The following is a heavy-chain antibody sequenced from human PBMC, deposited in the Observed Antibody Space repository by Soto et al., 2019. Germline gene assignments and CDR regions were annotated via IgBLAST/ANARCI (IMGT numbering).Heavy chain of an antibody. J-gene: IGHJ6*02. CDR2: IYYSGST. D-gene: IGHD5-18*01. CDR3: ARGPTWIQLWLPDYYGMDV. Sequence: SETLSLTCTVSGGSISSYYWSWIRQPPGKGLEWIGYIYYSGSTNYNPSLKSRVTISVDTSKNQFSLKLSSVTAADTAVYYCARGPTWIQLWLPDYYGMDVWGQGTRVTVSS. CDR1: GGSISSYY. V-gene: IGHV4-59*01.